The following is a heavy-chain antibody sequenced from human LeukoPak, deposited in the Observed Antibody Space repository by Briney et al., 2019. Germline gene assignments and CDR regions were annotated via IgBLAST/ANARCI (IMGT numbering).Heavy chain of an antibody. CDR3: AGGWDIVLVPAAIPDY. D-gene: IGHD2-2*01. V-gene: IGHV3-48*04. Sequence: GSLRLSCAASGFTFSSNSMNWVRQAPGKGLEWVSYISSTGGTIYYADSMKGRFTISRDNAKNSLYLQMNSLRVEDTAVYYCAGGWDIVLVPAAIPDYWGQGTLVTVSS. CDR1: GFTFSSNS. J-gene: IGHJ4*02. CDR2: ISSTGGTI.